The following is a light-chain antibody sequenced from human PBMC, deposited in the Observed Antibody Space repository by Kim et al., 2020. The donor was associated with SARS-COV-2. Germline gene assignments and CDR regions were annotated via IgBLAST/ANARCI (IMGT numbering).Light chain of an antibody. CDR3: QKYNSAPFT. V-gene: IGKV1-27*01. Sequence: ASVGYSVTITCRASQDIGSYLAWHQQKPGKVPKLLIEAASILQSGVPSRFSGSGTGTEFTLTISSLQPEDVAIYYCQKYNSAPFTFGPGTKVDIK. J-gene: IGKJ3*01. CDR2: AAS. CDR1: QDIGSY.